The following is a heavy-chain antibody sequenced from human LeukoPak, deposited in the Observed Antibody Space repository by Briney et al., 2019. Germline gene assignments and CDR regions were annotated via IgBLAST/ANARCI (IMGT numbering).Heavy chain of an antibody. Sequence: GGSLRLSCAASGFTFSSYSMNWVRQAPGKGLEWVSSISSSSYIYYADSVKGRFTISRDNAKNSLYLQMNSLRAEDTAVYYCARDNGDYYYYYYYYMDVWGKGTTVTVSS. V-gene: IGHV3-21*01. J-gene: IGHJ6*03. CDR3: ARDNGDYYYYYYYYMDV. D-gene: IGHD4-17*01. CDR1: GFTFSSYS. CDR2: ISSSSYI.